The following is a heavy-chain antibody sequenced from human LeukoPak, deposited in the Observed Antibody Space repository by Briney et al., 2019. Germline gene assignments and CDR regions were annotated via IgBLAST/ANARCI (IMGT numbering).Heavy chain of an antibody. J-gene: IGHJ4*02. V-gene: IGHV1-8*03. Sequence: ASVKVSCKISIHIHTLHDTHWAPGATGQGLEWMGWMNPNSGNTGYAQKFQGRVTLTRNTSISTAYMELSSLRSEDTAVYYCASAARVMTASLFDYWGQGTLVTVSS. CDR1: IHIHTLHD. CDR2: MNPNSGNT. CDR3: ASAARVMTASLFDY. D-gene: IGHD2-21*02.